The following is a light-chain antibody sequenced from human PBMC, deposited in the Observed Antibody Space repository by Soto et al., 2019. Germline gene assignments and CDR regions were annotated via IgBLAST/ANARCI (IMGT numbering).Light chain of an antibody. Sequence: QSVLTQPASVSGSPGQSITISCTGTSSDVGRYNYVSWYQQHPGKAPKLMIYDVTNRPSGVSDRFSGSKSGNTASLTISGLQAEDEADYYCSSYTSSSTRIFGGGTKLPVL. CDR2: DVT. CDR1: SSDVGRYNY. J-gene: IGLJ2*01. V-gene: IGLV2-14*03. CDR3: SSYTSSSTRI.